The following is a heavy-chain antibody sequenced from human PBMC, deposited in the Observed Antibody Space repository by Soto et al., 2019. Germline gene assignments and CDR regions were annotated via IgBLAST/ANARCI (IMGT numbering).Heavy chain of an antibody. CDR1: GGSFSGYF. D-gene: IGHD3-10*01. V-gene: IGHV4-34*01. CDR3: ARWVRGYLFDY. CDR2: INHSGST. Sequence: PSETLSLTCAVYGGSFSGYFWSWIRQPPGKGLEWIGEINHSGSTSYNPSLQSRVTISVDTSKSQFSLKLTSVTAADTAVYCCARWVRGYLFDYWGQGALVTVSS. J-gene: IGHJ4*02.